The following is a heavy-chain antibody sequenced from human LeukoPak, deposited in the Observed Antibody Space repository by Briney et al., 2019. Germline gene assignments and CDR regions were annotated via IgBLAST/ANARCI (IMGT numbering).Heavy chain of an antibody. CDR2: IYTNGST. V-gene: IGHV4-4*07. J-gene: IGHJ4*02. CDR1: GVSITSYY. Sequence: SETLSLTCTVSGVSITSYYWSWIRQPAGKGLEWIGRIYTNGSTNYNPSLKSRVTMSVDTSKNHFSLMLSSVTAADTAVYYCARDMSLNDGRFDYWGQGTLVTVSS. D-gene: IGHD1-1*01. CDR3: ARDMSLNDGRFDY.